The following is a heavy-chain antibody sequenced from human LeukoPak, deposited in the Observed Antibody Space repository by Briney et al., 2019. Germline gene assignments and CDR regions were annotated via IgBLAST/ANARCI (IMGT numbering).Heavy chain of an antibody. V-gene: IGHV3-30*03. Sequence: GGSLRLSCAASGLTFSSYGMHWVRQAPGKGLEWVAVISYDGSNKYYADSVKGRFTISRDNSKNTLYLQMNSLRAEDTAVYYCARLRAYYFDYWGQGTLVTVSS. CDR1: GLTFSSYG. CDR3: ARLRAYYFDY. J-gene: IGHJ4*02. CDR2: ISYDGSNK.